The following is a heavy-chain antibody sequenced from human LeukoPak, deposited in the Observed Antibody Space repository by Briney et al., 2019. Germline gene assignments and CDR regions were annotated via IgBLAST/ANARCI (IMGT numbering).Heavy chain of an antibody. CDR3: ARLPTVVAVDFDC. Sequence: GGSLRLSCRASTLTFSSYSMNWLRQARGKGLEWVPYISRSSSTIYYADSVKARFPISRDNAKNSLYLQINSLKAEDRAVYYCARLPTVVAVDFDCWGQGTLVIVSS. D-gene: IGHD4-23*01. V-gene: IGHV3-48*04. J-gene: IGHJ4*02. CDR2: ISRSSSTI. CDR1: TLTFSSYS.